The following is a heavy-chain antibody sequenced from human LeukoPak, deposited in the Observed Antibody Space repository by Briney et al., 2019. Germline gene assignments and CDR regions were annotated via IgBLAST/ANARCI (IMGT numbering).Heavy chain of an antibody. D-gene: IGHD4-23*01. CDR3: ARDGSSDYGGNPDY. V-gene: IGHV1-69*04. Sequence: SVKVSCKASGGTFSSYTISWVRQAPGQGLEWMGRIIPILGIANYAQKFQGRVTITADKSTSTAYMELSSLRSEDTAVYYCARDGSSDYGGNPDYWGQGTLVTVSS. CDR2: IIPILGIA. J-gene: IGHJ4*02. CDR1: GGTFSSYT.